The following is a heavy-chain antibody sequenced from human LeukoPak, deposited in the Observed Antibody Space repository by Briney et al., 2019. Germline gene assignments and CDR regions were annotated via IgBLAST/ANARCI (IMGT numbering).Heavy chain of an antibody. V-gene: IGHV1-69*05. CDR2: IIPIFGTS. Sequence: SVKVSCKASGGTFSSYSISWVREAPGQGLEWMGGIIPIFGTSKYAQNFQGRVTITTAGSTSTAYMELKSLRSEDTAVYYCAMGNNFDFFYFDYWGQGTLVSVSS. CDR1: GGTFSSYS. CDR3: AMGNNFDFFYFDY. D-gene: IGHD3-9*01. J-gene: IGHJ4*02.